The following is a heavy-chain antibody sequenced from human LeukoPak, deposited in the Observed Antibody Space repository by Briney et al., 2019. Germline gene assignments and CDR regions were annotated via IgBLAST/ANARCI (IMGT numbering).Heavy chain of an antibody. D-gene: IGHD4-17*01. CDR2: ISYIGST. V-gene: IGHV4-59*11. J-gene: IGHJ3*02. Sequence: SETLSLTCAVSGDSFSSHYWTWFRQPPGKGLEWIGYISYIGSTNYNPSLKSRVTISIDTSKSQFSLKLSSVTAADTAVYYCARDLVTVTKGFDIWGQGTMVSVSS. CDR1: GDSFSSHY. CDR3: ARDLVTVTKGFDI.